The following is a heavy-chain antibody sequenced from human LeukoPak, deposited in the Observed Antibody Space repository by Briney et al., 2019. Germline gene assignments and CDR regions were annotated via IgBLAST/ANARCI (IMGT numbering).Heavy chain of an antibody. Sequence: ASVKVSCKASGYTFTTYYIHWVRQAPGQGLEWMGWISAYNGNTNYAQKLQGRVTMTTDTSTSTAYMELRSLRSDDTAVYYCARDGPKYYDFWSGYSPFDYWGQGTLVTVSS. CDR3: ARDGPKYYDFWSGYSPFDY. CDR2: ISAYNGNT. V-gene: IGHV1-18*04. D-gene: IGHD3-3*01. J-gene: IGHJ4*02. CDR1: GYTFTTYY.